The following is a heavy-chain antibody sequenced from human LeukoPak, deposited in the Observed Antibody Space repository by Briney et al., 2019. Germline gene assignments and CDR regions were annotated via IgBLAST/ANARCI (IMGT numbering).Heavy chain of an antibody. Sequence: SETLSLTCAVYGGSFSGYYWSWIRQPPGKGLEWIGYIYYSGSTNYNPSLKSRVTISVDTSKNQFSLKLSSVTAADTAVYYCASLGLTGTNTWGQGTLVTVSS. CDR3: ASLGLTGTNT. V-gene: IGHV4-59*01. CDR2: IYYSGST. J-gene: IGHJ4*02. D-gene: IGHD1-1*01. CDR1: GGSFSGYY.